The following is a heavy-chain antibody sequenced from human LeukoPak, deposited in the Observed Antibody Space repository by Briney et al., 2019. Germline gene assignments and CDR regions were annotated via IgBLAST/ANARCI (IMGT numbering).Heavy chain of an antibody. Sequence: ASVKVSCKASGYTFTSYGISWVRQAPGQGFEWMGWTSAYNGNTNYAQKLQGRVTMTTDTSTSTAYMELRSLRSDDTAVYYCARSPMTTVTINWFDPWGQGTLVTVSS. CDR3: ARSPMTTVTINWFDP. CDR1: GYTFTSYG. D-gene: IGHD4-17*01. CDR2: TSAYNGNT. V-gene: IGHV1-18*01. J-gene: IGHJ5*02.